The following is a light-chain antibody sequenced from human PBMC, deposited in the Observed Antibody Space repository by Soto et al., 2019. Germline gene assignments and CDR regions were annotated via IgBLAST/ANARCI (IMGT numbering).Light chain of an antibody. CDR2: DAS. Sequence: DIQMTQSPSSLSASVGDRVTITCRASQSVSSYLSWYQQKPGKAPKLLIYDASILQGGVPSSFSGSGSGTDFTLTISSLQPEDSATYYCQQSYSIPFTFGPGTKVDI. CDR1: QSVSSY. CDR3: QQSYSIPFT. V-gene: IGKV1-39*01. J-gene: IGKJ3*01.